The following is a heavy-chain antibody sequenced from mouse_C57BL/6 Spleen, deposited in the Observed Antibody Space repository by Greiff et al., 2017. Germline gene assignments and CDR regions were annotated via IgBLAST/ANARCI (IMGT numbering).Heavy chain of an antibody. V-gene: IGHV5-16*01. CDR1: GFTFSDYY. CDR3: ARVYYGNWRYFDV. D-gene: IGHD2-1*01. J-gene: IGHJ1*03. CDR2: INYDGSST. Sequence: EVHLVESEGGLVQPGSSMKLSCTASGFTFSDYYMAWVRQVPEKGLEWVANINYDGSSTYYLDSLKSRFIISRDNAKNILYLQLSSLKSEDTATYYCARVYYGNWRYFDVWGTGTTVTVSS.